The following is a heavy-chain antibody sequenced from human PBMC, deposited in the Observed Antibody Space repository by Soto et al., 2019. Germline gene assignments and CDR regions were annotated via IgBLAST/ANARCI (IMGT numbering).Heavy chain of an antibody. J-gene: IGHJ4*02. CDR2: IIPIFGTA. CDR3: VRRVYCSGGSCYSYFDY. D-gene: IGHD2-15*01. V-gene: IGHV1-69*12. CDR1: GGTFSSYA. Sequence: QVQLVQSGAEVKEAGSSVKVSCKASGGTFSSYAISWVRQAPGQGLEWMGGIIPIFGTANYAQKFQGRVTITADESTSTAYMELSSLRSEDTAVYYCVRRVYCSGGSCYSYFDYWGQGTLVTVSS.